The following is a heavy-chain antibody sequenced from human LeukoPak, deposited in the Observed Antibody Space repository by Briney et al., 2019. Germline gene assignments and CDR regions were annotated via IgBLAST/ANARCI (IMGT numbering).Heavy chain of an antibody. J-gene: IGHJ4*02. D-gene: IGHD2-2*01. CDR3: AKSGNLDRYCSSTSCYRFDY. V-gene: IGHV3-23*01. CDR1: RFTFSSYA. Sequence: GGSLRLSCAASRFTFSSYAMSWVRQAPGKGLEWVSGISGSGGSTYYADSVKGRFTISRDNSKSTLYLQMNTLRVEDTAVYYCAKSGNLDRYCSSTSCYRFDYWGQETLVTVSS. CDR2: ISGSGGST.